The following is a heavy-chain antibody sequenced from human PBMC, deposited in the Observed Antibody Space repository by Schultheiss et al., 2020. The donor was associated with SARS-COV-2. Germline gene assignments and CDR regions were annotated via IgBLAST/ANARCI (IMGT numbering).Heavy chain of an antibody. CDR3: ARIPRYYCGSGSYYGLNGMDV. CDR2: ISAYNGNT. Sequence: ASVKVSCKASGYTFTSYGISWVRQAPGQGLEWMGWISAYNGNTNYAQKLQGRVTMTTDTSTSTAYMELRSLRSDDTAVYYCARIPRYYCGSGSYYGLNGMDVWGQGTTVTVSS. D-gene: IGHD3-10*01. J-gene: IGHJ6*02. V-gene: IGHV1-18*01. CDR1: GYTFTSYG.